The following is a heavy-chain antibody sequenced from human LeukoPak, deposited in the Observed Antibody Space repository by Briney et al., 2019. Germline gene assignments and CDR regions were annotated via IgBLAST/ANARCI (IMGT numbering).Heavy chain of an antibody. CDR3: AEDPRLDSSGW. J-gene: IGHJ4*02. D-gene: IGHD6-19*01. Sequence: GGSLRLSCAASGFTFSSYAMSWVRQAPGKGLEWVSAISGSGGSTYYADSVKGRFTISRDNSKNTLYLQMNSLRAEDTAVYYCAEDPRLDSSGWWGQGTLVTVSS. CDR2: ISGSGGST. V-gene: IGHV3-23*01. CDR1: GFTFSSYA.